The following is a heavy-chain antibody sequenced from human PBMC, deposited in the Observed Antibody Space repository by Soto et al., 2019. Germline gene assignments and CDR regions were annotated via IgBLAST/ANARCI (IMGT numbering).Heavy chain of an antibody. CDR2: INPNSGGT. V-gene: IGHV1-2*04. J-gene: IGHJ5*02. CDR1: GYTFTGDY. D-gene: IGHD2-2*01. Sequence: QVQLVQSGAEVKKPGASVKVSCKASGYTFTGDYMHWVRQAPGQGLEWMGWINPNSGGTKYAQKFQGWVTMTRDTSISTAYMELSRLRSDDTAVYYCARESGYCSSTSCYPHWFDPWGQGTLVTVSS. CDR3: ARESGYCSSTSCYPHWFDP.